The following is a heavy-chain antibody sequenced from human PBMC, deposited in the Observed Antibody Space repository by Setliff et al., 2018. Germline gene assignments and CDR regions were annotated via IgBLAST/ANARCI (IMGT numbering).Heavy chain of an antibody. J-gene: IGHJ4*02. CDR2: INPGNGNT. CDR3: ARDGDAAAGRKGVFEY. CDR1: GYTFTTYD. V-gene: IGHV1-3*01. Sequence: ASVKVSCKASGYTFTTYDIHWVRQAPGQRPEWMGWINPGNGNTKFSPKFQDRITISRDTSANTGYMELSSLRSEDTAVYYCARDGDAAAGRKGVFEYWGQGSLVTVSS. D-gene: IGHD6-13*01.